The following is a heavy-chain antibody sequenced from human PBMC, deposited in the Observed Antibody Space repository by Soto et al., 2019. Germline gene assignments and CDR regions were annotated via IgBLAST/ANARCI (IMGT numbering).Heavy chain of an antibody. CDR3: AKGARGCSSASCYSYGIDG. CDR1: GFTFSSYG. Sequence: GGSLRLSCAASGFTFSSYGMHWVRQDPGKGLERVAVISYDGSNKYYADSVKGRFTISRDNSKNTLYLQMNSLRAEDTAVYYCAKGARGCSSASCYSYGIDGFSQGATDTAP. V-gene: IGHV3-30*18. CDR2: ISYDGSNK. D-gene: IGHD2-2*01. J-gene: IGHJ6*02.